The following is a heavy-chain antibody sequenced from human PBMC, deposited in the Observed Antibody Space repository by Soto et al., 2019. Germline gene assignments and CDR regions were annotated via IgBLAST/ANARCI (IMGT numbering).Heavy chain of an antibody. D-gene: IGHD6-19*01. J-gene: IGHJ5*02. Sequence: QVQLVESGGGVVQPGRSLRLSCAASGFTFSSYGMHWVRQAPGKGLEWVAVISYDGSNKYYADSVKGRFTISRDNSKNTLYLQMSSLRAEDTAVYYCAKEPSSGRDWAINWFDPWGQGTLVTVSS. V-gene: IGHV3-30*18. CDR1: GFTFSSYG. CDR2: ISYDGSNK. CDR3: AKEPSSGRDWAINWFDP.